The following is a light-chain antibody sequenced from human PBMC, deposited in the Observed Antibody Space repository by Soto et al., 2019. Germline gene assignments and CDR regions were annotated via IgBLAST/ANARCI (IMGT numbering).Light chain of an antibody. CDR1: NSDVGGGYTY. J-gene: IGLJ3*02. V-gene: IGLV2-14*01. Sequence: QSALTQPASVSGSPGQSITISCTETNSDVGGGYTYVAWYQQHPGKAPKLMIYEANKRPSGVSNRFSGSKSGTTASLTISGLQAEDEADYYCCSYAPPNTVWVFGGGTKVTVL. CDR2: EAN. CDR3: CSYAPPNTVWV.